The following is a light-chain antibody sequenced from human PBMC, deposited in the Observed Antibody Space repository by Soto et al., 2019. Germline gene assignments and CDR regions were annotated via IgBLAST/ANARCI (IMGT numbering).Light chain of an antibody. CDR3: QQSFNTPIT. CDR2: AAS. Sequence: DVQLTQSPSSLSAFVGDRVTITCRASQSIRWYVNWYQQKPGKAPNLLMSAASNLQSGVPSRFSGSVSGTEFTLIISSLQPEDFATYYCQQSFNTPITFGQGTRLDVK. J-gene: IGKJ5*01. V-gene: IGKV1-39*01. CDR1: QSIRWY.